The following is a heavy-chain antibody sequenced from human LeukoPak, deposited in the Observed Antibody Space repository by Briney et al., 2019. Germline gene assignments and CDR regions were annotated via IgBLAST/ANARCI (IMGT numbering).Heavy chain of an antibody. CDR1: GFIFNNYA. CDR2: ISESGGET. CDR3: AKAPPGYYDSSGYIEYFDY. V-gene: IGHV3-23*01. Sequence: GGSLRLSCAASGFIFNNYAMSWVRQAPGKGLEWVSAISESGGETYHADSVKGRFTISRDNSKNTLYLQMNSLRAEDTAVYYCAKAPPGYYDSSGYIEYFDYWGQGTLVTVSS. D-gene: IGHD3-22*01. J-gene: IGHJ4*02.